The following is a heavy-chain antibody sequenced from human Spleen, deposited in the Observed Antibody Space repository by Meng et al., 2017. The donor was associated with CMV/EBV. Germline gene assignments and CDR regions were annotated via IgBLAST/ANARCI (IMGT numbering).Heavy chain of an antibody. D-gene: IGHD2-2*02. CDR3: ATYCSSTSCYNYYYYGMDV. CDR2: INPNSGST. CDR1: GYTLTDYY. J-gene: IGHJ6*02. Sequence: ASVKVSCKASGYTLTDYYLHWVRQAPGQGLEWLGWINPNSGSTNSAQKFQGRVTMTRDTSISTVYMQLTRLTSDDTAVYYCATYCSSTSCYNYYYYGMDVWGQGTTVTVSS. V-gene: IGHV1-2*02.